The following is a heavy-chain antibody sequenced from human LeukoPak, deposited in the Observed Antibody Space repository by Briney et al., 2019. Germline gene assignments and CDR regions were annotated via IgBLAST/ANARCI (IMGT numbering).Heavy chain of an antibody. V-gene: IGHV4-59*01. J-gene: IGHJ6*02. CDR1: GGSISSYY. D-gene: IGHD2-15*01. Sequence: PSETLSLTCTVSGGSISSYYWSWIRQPPGKGLEWIGYIYYSGSTNYNPSLKSRVTISVDTSKNQFSLKLSSVTAADTAVYYCARVPSTDIYYYYGMDVWGQGTTVTVSS. CDR2: IYYSGST. CDR3: ARVPSTDIYYYYGMDV.